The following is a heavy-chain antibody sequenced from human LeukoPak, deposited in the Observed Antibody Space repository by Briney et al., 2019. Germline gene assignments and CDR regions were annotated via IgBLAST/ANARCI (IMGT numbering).Heavy chain of an antibody. Sequence: GGALRVSCTPSGFTPCDYAMNWVRQARGRGGEGMGLIRSKVYGGTTEDAAAGKGRITSARADYKSIAHLQMNSLKTQDPSVYYCIRDGSGSYGGRVDFDIWGQGTMVTVSS. D-gene: IGHD1-26*01. CDR2: IRSKVYGGTT. J-gene: IGHJ3*02. CDR1: GFTPCDYA. V-gene: IGHV3-49*04. CDR3: IRDGSGSYGGRVDFDI.